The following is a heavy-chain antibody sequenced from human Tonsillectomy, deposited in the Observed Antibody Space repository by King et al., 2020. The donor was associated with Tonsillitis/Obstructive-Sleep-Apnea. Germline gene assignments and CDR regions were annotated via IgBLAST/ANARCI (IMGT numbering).Heavy chain of an antibody. D-gene: IGHD2-2*01. V-gene: IGHV1-69*12. CDR3: ARGAKGYCSSTSCYQPLDY. Sequence: QLVQSGAEVKKPGSSVKVSCKASGGTFSSDAITWVRQAPGQGLEWMGGIIPIFDTANYAQKFQGRVTITADESTSTAYMELSSLRSEDTAVYYCARGAKGYCSSTSCYQPLDYWGQEPWSSSPQ. CDR2: IIPIFDTA. CDR1: GGTFSSDA. J-gene: IGHJ4*01.